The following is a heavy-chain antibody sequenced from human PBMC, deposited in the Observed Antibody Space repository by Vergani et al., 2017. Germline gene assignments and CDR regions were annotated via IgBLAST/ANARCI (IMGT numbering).Heavy chain of an antibody. CDR3: ARAGCSSTSCYTGGESGNWFDP. CDR1: GGSISSSSYY. V-gene: IGHV4-39*07. CDR2: IYYSGST. J-gene: IGHJ5*02. Sequence: QLQLQESGPGLVKPSETLSLTCTVSGGSISSSSYYWGWIRQPPGKGLEWIGSIYYSGSTNYNPALKSRVTISVDTSKNQFSLKLSSVTAADTAVYYCARAGCSSTSCYTGGESGNWFDPWGQGTLVTVSS. D-gene: IGHD2-2*02.